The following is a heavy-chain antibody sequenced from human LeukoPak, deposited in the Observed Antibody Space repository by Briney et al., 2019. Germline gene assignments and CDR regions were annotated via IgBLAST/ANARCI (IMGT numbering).Heavy chain of an antibody. CDR2: ISGSGGST. Sequence: PGGSLRLSCAASGFTFSSYAMSWVRQAPGKGLEWVSAISGSGGSTYYADSVKGRFTISRDNSKNTLYLQMNSLRAEDTAAYYCAKTKSGSGWYRHYFDYWGQGTLVTVSS. CDR1: GFTFSSYA. J-gene: IGHJ4*02. V-gene: IGHV3-23*01. CDR3: AKTKSGSGWYRHYFDY. D-gene: IGHD6-19*01.